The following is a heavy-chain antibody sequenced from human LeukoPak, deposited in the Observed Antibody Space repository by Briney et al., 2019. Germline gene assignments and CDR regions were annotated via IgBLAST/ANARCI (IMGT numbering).Heavy chain of an antibody. J-gene: IGHJ6*03. CDR2: IRSKAYGGTT. V-gene: IGHV3-49*04. CDR1: GFTFGDYA. D-gene: IGHD2-8*01. CDR3: TRVHLIRDYYYYYMDV. Sequence: GGSLRLSCTASGFTFGDYAMSCVRQAPGKGLEWVGFIRSKAYGGTTEYAASVKGRFTISRDDSKSIAYLQMNSLKTEDTAVYYCTRVHLIRDYYYYYMDVWGKGTTVTVSS.